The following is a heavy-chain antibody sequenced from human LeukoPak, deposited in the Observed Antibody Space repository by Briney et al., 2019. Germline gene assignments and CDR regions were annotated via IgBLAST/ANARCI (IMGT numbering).Heavy chain of an antibody. V-gene: IGHV3-23*01. CDR2: ISGSGGTT. J-gene: IGHJ4*02. Sequence: GGSLRLSCAASGFTFSNYAMNWVREAPGEGLEWVSAISGSGGTTHYADSVKGRFTISRDNSKNTLYLQMNSLRAEDTAVYYCAKDSVPRGYYDSSGRPFDYWGQGTLVTVSS. D-gene: IGHD3-22*01. CDR1: GFTFSNYA. CDR3: AKDSVPRGYYDSSGRPFDY.